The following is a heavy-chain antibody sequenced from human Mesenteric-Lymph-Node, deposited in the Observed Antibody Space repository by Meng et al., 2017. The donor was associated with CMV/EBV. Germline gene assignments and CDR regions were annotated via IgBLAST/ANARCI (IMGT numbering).Heavy chain of an antibody. D-gene: IGHD3-10*01. J-gene: IGHJ4*02. CDR2: IYYTGST. Sequence: SSCDSYCGWIRQYPGKGLEWIGNIYYTGSTDYNPSLESRVTISVDTSNNQFSLKLSSVAAADTAIYYCAREPLTRVAGYFDYWGQGTLVTVSS. V-gene: IGHV4-31*02. CDR3: AREPLTRVAGYFDY. CDR1: SSCDSY.